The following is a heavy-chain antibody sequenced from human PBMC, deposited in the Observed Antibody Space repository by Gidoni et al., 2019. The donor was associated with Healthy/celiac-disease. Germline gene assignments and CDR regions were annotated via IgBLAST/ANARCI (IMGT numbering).Heavy chain of an antibody. J-gene: IGHJ6*02. V-gene: IGHV4-39*07. CDR2: IYYSGST. D-gene: IGHD2-2*01. Sequence: QLQLQESGPGLVKPSETLSLTCTVSGGSISSSSYYWGWIRQPPGKGLEWIGSIYYSGSTYYNPSLKSRVTISVDTSKNQFSLKLSSVTAADTAVYYCAVPATTQDYYGMDVWGQGTTVTVSS. CDR1: GGSISSSSYY. CDR3: AVPATTQDYYGMDV.